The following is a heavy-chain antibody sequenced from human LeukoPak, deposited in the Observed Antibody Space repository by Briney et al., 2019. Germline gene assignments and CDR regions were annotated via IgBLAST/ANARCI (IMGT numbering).Heavy chain of an antibody. CDR3: ARHRVPGGYYYYGMDV. CDR1: GYSFTSYW. Sequence: GESLKISCKGSGYSFTSYWIGWVRQMPGKGLEWMGIIYPGDSDTRYSPSLQGQVTISADKSISTAYLQWSSLKASDTAMYYCARHRVPGGYYYYGMDVWGQGTTVTVSS. V-gene: IGHV5-51*01. J-gene: IGHJ6*02. D-gene: IGHD4-23*01. CDR2: IYPGDSDT.